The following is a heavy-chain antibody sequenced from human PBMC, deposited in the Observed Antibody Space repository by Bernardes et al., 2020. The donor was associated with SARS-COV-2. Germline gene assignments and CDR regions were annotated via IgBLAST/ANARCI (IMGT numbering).Heavy chain of an antibody. J-gene: IGHJ6*02. CDR2: IDPSDSYT. D-gene: IGHD3-10*01. Sequence: GASLKISCKGSGYSFTSYWISWVRQMPGKGLEWMGRIDPSDSYTNYSPSFQGHVTISADKSISTAYLQWSSLKASDTAMYYCARLSPYYYGSGSYYKTDDYYYGMDVWGQGTTVTVSS. CDR1: GYSFTSYW. CDR3: ARLSPYYYGSGSYYKTDDYYYGMDV. V-gene: IGHV5-10-1*01.